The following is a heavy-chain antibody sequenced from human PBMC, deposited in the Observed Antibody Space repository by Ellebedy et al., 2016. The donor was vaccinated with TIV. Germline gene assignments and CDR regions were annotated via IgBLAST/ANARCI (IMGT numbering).Heavy chain of an antibody. CDR1: GYSFTSYW. CDR3: ARRGGSTGVYYYYGMDV. CDR2: IDPSDSYT. V-gene: IGHV5-10-1*01. Sequence: GESLKISCKGSGYSFTSYWISWVRQMPGKGLEWMGRIDPSDSYTNYSPSFQGHVTISADKSISTAYLQWSSLKASDTAMYYCARRGGSTGVYYYYGMDVWGQGTTVTVSS. D-gene: IGHD1-26*01. J-gene: IGHJ6*02.